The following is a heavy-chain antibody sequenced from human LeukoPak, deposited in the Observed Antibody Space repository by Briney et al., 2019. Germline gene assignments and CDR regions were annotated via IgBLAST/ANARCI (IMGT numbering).Heavy chain of an antibody. CDR3: ARVRDGYNDAYDM. CDR2: INPNSGGT. CDR1: GYTFTGYY. V-gene: IGHV1-2*02. D-gene: IGHD5-24*01. Sequence: ASVKVSCKASGYTFTGYYIHWVRQAPGQGLEWMGWINPNSGGTNNAQKLQGRVTMTTDTSISTAYMELSRLRSDDTAVYYCARVRDGYNDAYDMWGQGTMVTVPS. J-gene: IGHJ3*02.